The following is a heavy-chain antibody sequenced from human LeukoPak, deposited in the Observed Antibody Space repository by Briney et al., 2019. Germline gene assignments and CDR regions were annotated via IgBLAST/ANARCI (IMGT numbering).Heavy chain of an antibody. CDR3: AKSLATGWYVNEY. Sequence: PGGSLRLSCAASGITVSSNYMNRIYMNWVRQAPGKGLEWVSISSNSGSSTHYAGSVKGRFTISRDNSKDTLYLQMSSLRVEDTAVYYCAKSLATGWYVNEYWGQGTLVTVSS. CDR1: GITVSSNY. V-gene: IGHV3-23*01. J-gene: IGHJ4*02. CDR2: SSNSGSST. D-gene: IGHD6-19*01.